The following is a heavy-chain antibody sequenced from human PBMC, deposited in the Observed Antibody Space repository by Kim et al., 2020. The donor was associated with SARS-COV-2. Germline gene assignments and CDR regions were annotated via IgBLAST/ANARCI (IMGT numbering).Heavy chain of an antibody. Sequence: GGSLRLSCAASEFTFSSYAMTWVRQAPGKGLEWVSSLSGSGTYTHYVDSVKGRFTISRDNSKSTLYLQMNSLRAEDTAIYYCTKGRGSGWVSDYWGQGTLVTVSS. CDR3: TKGRGSGWVSDY. CDR1: EFTFSSYA. V-gene: IGHV3-23*01. CDR2: LSGSGTYT. J-gene: IGHJ4*02. D-gene: IGHD6-19*01.